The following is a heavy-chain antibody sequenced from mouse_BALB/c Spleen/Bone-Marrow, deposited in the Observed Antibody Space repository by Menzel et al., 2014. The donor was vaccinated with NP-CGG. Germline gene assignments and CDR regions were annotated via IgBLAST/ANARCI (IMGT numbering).Heavy chain of an antibody. CDR2: INPSNGGT. V-gene: IGHV1S81*02. CDR3: TREGDSPFAY. Sequence: VQLQESGAELVKPGASVKLSCKASGYTFTSYYMYWVKQRPGQGLEWIGEINPSNGGTNFNEKFKSKATLTVDKSPSTAYMQLSSLTSEDSAVCYCTREGDSPFAYWGQGTLVTVSA. CDR1: GYTFTSYY. D-gene: IGHD2-13*01. J-gene: IGHJ3*01.